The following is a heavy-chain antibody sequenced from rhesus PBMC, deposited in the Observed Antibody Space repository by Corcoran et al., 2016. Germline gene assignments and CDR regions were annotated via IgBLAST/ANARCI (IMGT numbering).Heavy chain of an antibody. J-gene: IGHJ4*01. CDR1: GGSLRSNY. V-gene: IGHV4-160*01. Sequence: QVQLQESGPGLVKPSETLSLTCAVSGGSLRSNYWSWIRPPPGQGLEWIGRNSGSGGSNNYNPSLKSRVTMSTDTAKNQFSLKLSSVTAADTAVYYCARDKVQYLDWLLFDYWGQGVLVTVSS. D-gene: IGHD3-3*01. CDR2: NSGSGGSN. CDR3: ARDKVQYLDWLLFDY.